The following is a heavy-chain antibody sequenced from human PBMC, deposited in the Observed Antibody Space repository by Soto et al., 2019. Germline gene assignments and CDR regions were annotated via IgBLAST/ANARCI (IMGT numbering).Heavy chain of an antibody. D-gene: IGHD6-19*01. CDR3: ARASFGYNNGWYLNYFDY. J-gene: IGHJ4*02. CDR1: GYTFTSYA. Sequence: GASVKVSCKASGYTFTSYAMNWVRQAPGQGLEWMGWINTNTGNPTYAQGFTGRFVFSLDTSVSTLYLQMNSMRAEDTAVYFCARASFGYNNGWYLNYFDYWGQGALVTVSS. V-gene: IGHV7-4-1*02. CDR2: INTNTGNP.